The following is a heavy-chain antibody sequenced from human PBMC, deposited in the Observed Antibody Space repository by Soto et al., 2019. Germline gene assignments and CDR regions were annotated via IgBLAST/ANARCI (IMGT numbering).Heavy chain of an antibody. V-gene: IGHV1-69*01. J-gene: IGHJ5*02. CDR1: GGAFGSYS. CDR2: IIAFFGTQ. CDR3: ANYSVSSWLGP. Sequence: QVHLVQSGAEVKKPGSSVKVSCKASGGAFGSYSISWVRQSPGQGLEWMGGIIAFFGTQYYAQKFRGRVTIPAGATTSTDSRELNAVSSDDSALYYCANYSVSSWLGPWGQGTLVTVSS. D-gene: IGHD6-19*01.